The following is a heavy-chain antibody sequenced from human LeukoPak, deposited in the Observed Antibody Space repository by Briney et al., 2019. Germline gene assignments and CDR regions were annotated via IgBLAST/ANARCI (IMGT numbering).Heavy chain of an antibody. CDR3: VIWLRGCRAGDDAFDI. J-gene: IGHJ3*02. D-gene: IGHD5-12*01. V-gene: IGHV4-34*01. CDR1: GGSFSFYF. CDR2: IDHSGST. Sequence: PWETLSLTCAVYGGSFSFYFLSWIRQSPGKGLEWFGEIDHSGSTKYNQSLKSRVSISVDKSKKQFSLKLNSVTAAGTAVYYCVIWLRGCRAGDDAFDIWGQGTMVTVSS.